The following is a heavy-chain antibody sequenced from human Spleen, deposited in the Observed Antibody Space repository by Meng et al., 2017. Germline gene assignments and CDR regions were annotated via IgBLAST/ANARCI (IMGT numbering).Heavy chain of an antibody. Sequence: LRLSCTVSRGSISSSGYYWSWIRQHPGKGLEWIGYIYSTGSTFYNPSLKSRLSISIDTSKNQFSLKLSSVTAADTAIYYCGRVGLLRSVDSWGQGTLVTVSS. J-gene: IGHJ4*02. CDR1: RGSISSSGYY. CDR3: GRVGLLRSVDS. D-gene: IGHD2-15*01. CDR2: IYSTGST. V-gene: IGHV4-31*03.